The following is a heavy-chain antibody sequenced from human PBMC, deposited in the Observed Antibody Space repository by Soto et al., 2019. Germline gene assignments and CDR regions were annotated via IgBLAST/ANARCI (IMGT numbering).Heavy chain of an antibody. V-gene: IGHV3-9*01. Sequence: GWSLRLSCAFSVFTFDDNAMHWVRQAPEKGLEWVSGINWKSDIGYADSVKGRFTISRDNAENSLYLQMNSLRAEDTALYYCAISQDRGGRTTFIYWGQGTQVTDSS. CDR2: INWKSDI. D-gene: IGHD3-16*01. J-gene: IGHJ4*02. CDR3: AISQDRGGRTTFIY. CDR1: VFTFDDNA.